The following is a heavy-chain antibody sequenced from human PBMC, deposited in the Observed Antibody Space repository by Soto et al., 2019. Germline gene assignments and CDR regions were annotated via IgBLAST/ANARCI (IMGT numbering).Heavy chain of an antibody. CDR2: IYYSGTT. CDR1: VGSISSGDYY. Sequence: SETLSLTCTVSVGSISSGDYYWSWIRQPPGKGLEWIGYIYYSGTTYYNPSLKSRVTISVDTSKNQFSLKVSSVTAADTAVYYCARALIQLWPHYYYGMDVWGQGTTVTVSS. V-gene: IGHV4-30-4*01. CDR3: ARALIQLWPHYYYGMDV. J-gene: IGHJ6*02. D-gene: IGHD5-18*01.